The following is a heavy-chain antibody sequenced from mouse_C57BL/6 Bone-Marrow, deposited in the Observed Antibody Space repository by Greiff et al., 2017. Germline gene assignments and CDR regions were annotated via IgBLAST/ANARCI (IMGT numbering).Heavy chain of an antibody. CDR3: ARRSTMITFRGFDY. V-gene: IGHV5-6*02. D-gene: IGHD2-4*01. CDR2: ISSGGSYT. CDR1: GFTFSSYG. Sequence: EVKLMESGGDLVKPGGSLKLSCAASGFTFSSYGMSWVRQTPDKRLEWVATISSGGSYTYYPDSVKGRFTISRDNAKNTLYLQMSSLKSEDTAMYYCARRSTMITFRGFDYWGQGTTLTVSS. J-gene: IGHJ2*01.